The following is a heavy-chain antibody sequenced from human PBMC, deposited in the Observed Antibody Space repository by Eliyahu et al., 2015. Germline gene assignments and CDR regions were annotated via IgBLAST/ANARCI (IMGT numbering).Heavy chain of an antibody. CDR2: IYWDDDK. J-gene: IGHJ3*02. CDR1: GXSXSTNEVG. D-gene: IGHD3-22*01. Sequence: QITLKESGPTLVKPTQTLTLTCVFSGXSXSTNEVGVGWXRQPPGXALEWLALIYWDDDKRYSPSLKSRLTITKDTSKNQVVLTMTNMDPVDTATYYCVQGVLITSRGAFDMWGQGTMVTVSS. CDR3: VQGVLITSRGAFDM. V-gene: IGHV2-5*02.